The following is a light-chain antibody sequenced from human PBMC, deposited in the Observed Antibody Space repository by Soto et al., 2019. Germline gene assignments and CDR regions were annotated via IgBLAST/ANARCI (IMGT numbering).Light chain of an antibody. V-gene: IGKV3-15*01. CDR1: QSVSSN. CDR2: GAS. J-gene: IGKJ1*01. Sequence: EIVMTQSPATLSVSPGERATLSCRSSQSVSSNLAWYQQKPGQPPRILIYGASTMATGIPARFSGSGSGTEFTITISSLKSEDFAVYYCQQYNNWPPWTFGQGTKVDIK. CDR3: QQYNNWPPWT.